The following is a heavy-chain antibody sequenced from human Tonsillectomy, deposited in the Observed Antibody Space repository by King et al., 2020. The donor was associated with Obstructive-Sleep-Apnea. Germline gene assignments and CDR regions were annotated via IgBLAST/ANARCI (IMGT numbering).Heavy chain of an antibody. D-gene: IGHD4-17*01. CDR3: AGDYGDYKVDY. V-gene: IGHV4-59*01. CDR2: IYYTGNT. J-gene: IGHJ4*01. CDR1: GGSFGAYY. Sequence: VQLQESGPRLVKPWETLSLTCTVSGGSFGAYYWSWIRQPPGGGLEWSGNIYYTGNTNYNTSLKSRITMSVDTSKKQFSLKLRSVTAADTAVYFCAGDYGDYKVDYWGQGSLVTVSS.